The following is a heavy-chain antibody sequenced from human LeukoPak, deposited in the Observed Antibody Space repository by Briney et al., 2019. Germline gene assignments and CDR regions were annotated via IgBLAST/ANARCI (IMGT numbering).Heavy chain of an antibody. J-gene: IGHJ6*03. D-gene: IGHD2-15*01. V-gene: IGHV4-30-4*08. Sequence: SETLSLTCTVSGGSISSGDYYWSWIRQPPGKGLEWIGYIYYSGSTYYNPSLKSRVTISVDTSKNQFSLKLSSVTAADTAVYYCARDPLAADYYYYMDVWGKGTTVTVSS. CDR3: ARDPLAADYYYYMDV. CDR2: IYYSGST. CDR1: GGSISSGDYY.